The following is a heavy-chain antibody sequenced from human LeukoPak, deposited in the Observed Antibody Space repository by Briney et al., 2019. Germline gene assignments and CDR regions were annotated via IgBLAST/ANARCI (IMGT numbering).Heavy chain of an antibody. CDR1: GFTFSNYA. V-gene: IGHV3-23*01. J-gene: IGHJ4*02. D-gene: IGHD2-2*01. CDR3: AKDLVVVPTGPDY. CDR2: ISGGGGST. Sequence: GGSLRLSCAASGFTFSNYAMNWVRQAPGKGLGWVSGISGGGGSTHYADSVNGRFTISRDNSKNTLYHQMNSLRAEDTAVYYCAKDLVVVPTGPDYWGQGTLVTVSS.